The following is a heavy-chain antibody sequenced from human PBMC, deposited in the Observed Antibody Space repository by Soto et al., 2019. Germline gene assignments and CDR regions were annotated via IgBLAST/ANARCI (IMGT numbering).Heavy chain of an antibody. V-gene: IGHV4-34*01. CDR2: ISHSGGT. D-gene: IGHD5-12*01. J-gene: IGHJ6*03. Sequence: SETLSLTCAVYGGSFSDYYWSWIRQPPGKGLEWIGEISHSGGTNYNPSLNSRVTISVDRSKNQFCLQLSSVTAADTAVYYCARGDAVSTINYYYHYMYVWG. CDR1: GGSFSDYY. CDR3: ARGDAVSTINYYYHYMYV.